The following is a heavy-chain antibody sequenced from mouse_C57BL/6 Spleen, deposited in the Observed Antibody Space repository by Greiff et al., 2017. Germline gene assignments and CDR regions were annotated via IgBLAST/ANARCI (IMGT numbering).Heavy chain of an antibody. V-gene: IGHV1-39*01. CDR1: GYSFTDYN. Sequence: EVQLQQSGPELVKPGASVKISCKASGYSFTDYNMHWVKQSHGKSLEWIGFINPKYGSTSYNQKFKGKATLTVYKSSSTAYMQLLSLTSEESAVYYCARGYYYGDSAFADWGQGTPVTVAA. J-gene: IGHJ3*01. D-gene: IGHD2-13*01. CDR2: INPKYGST. CDR3: ARGYYYGDSAFAD.